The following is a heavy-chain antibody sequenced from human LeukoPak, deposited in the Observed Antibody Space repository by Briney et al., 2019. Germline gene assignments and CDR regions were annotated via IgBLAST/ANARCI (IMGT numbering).Heavy chain of an antibody. CDR1: GFTFSSYA. CDR2: ISYDGSNK. CDR3: AKETVYGSGSYYKDYYYYGMDV. J-gene: IGHJ6*02. Sequence: GGSLRLSCAASGFTFSSYAMHWVRQAPGKGLEWVAVISYDGSNKYYADSVKGRFTISRDNSKNTLYLQMNSLRAEDSAVYYCAKETVYGSGSYYKDYYYYGMDVWGQGTTVTVSS. V-gene: IGHV3-30-3*01. D-gene: IGHD3-10*01.